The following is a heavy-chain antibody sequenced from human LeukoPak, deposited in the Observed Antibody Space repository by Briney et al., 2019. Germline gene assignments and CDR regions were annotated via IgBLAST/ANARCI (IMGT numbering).Heavy chain of an antibody. Sequence: PGGSLRLSCAASGFTFSDYNMRWIRQAPGKGLEWVSSISRSGSTKYYADSVKGRFTISRDNTKNSLFLQMNSLRAEDTAVYYCARVLRYCSGGNCYSGGLGYMDVWGKGTTVTISS. J-gene: IGHJ6*03. CDR1: GFTFSDYN. V-gene: IGHV3-11*01. CDR3: ARVLRYCSGGNCYSGGLGYMDV. D-gene: IGHD2-15*01. CDR2: ISRSGSTK.